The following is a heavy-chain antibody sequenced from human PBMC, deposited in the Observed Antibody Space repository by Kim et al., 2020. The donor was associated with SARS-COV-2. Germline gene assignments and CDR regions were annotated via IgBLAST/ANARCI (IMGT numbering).Heavy chain of an antibody. V-gene: IGHV3-30*04. J-gene: IGHJ4*02. Sequence: GGSLRLSCAASGFAFISYTMHWVRQAPGKGLEWVSVISYDGRNKYYADSVKGRFIISRDNSKSTLYLQMNSLRTEDTAVYYCAREWGGQQPPDYWGQGTLVTVAS. D-gene: IGHD6-13*01. CDR3: AREWGGQQPPDY. CDR1: GFAFISYT. CDR2: ISYDGRNK.